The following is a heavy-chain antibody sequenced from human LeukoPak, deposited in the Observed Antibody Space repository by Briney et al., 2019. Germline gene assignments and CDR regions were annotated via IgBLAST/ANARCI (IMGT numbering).Heavy chain of an antibody. Sequence: GGSLRLSCAASGFTFSSYEMNWVRQAPGKGLEWVSYISSSGSTIYYADSVKGRFTISRDNAKNSLYLQMNSLRAEDTAVYYCARGYAFDAFDIWGQGTMVTVSS. CDR2: ISSSGSTI. D-gene: IGHD2-8*01. CDR3: ARGYAFDAFDI. V-gene: IGHV3-48*03. J-gene: IGHJ3*02. CDR1: GFTFSSYE.